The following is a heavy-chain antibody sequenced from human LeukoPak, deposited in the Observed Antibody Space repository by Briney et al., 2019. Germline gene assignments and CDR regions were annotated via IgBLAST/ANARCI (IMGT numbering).Heavy chain of an antibody. CDR1: GFTFSSQA. J-gene: IGHJ4*02. Sequence: PGRTLRLSCVASGFTFSSQAMNWVRQAPGKGLEWVSSISSTSSHTNYADSVKGRFTISRDNAKSSLYLQMNRLRAEDTAVYYCASQDIVATTGAELDYWGQGTLVTVSS. CDR2: ISSTSSHT. D-gene: IGHD5-12*01. V-gene: IGHV3-21*01. CDR3: ASQDIVATTGAELDY.